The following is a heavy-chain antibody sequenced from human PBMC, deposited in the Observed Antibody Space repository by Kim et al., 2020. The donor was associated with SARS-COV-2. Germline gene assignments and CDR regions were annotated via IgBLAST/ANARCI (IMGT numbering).Heavy chain of an antibody. Sequence: SETLSLTCTVSGGSISSSSYYWGWIRQPPGKGLEWIGSIYYSGSTYYNPSLKSRVTISVDTSKNQFSLKLSSVTAADTAVYYCARQSGDGFRGMDVWGQGTTVTVSS. J-gene: IGHJ6*02. V-gene: IGHV4-39*01. CDR3: ARQSGDGFRGMDV. D-gene: IGHD1-26*01. CDR1: GGSISSSSYY. CDR2: IYYSGST.